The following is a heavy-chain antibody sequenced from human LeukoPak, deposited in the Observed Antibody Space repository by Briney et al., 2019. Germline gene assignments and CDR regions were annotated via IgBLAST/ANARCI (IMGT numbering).Heavy chain of an antibody. D-gene: IGHD3-10*01. V-gene: IGHV3-7*03. CDR3: ARDYYGSGSYYNRGFDY. CDR1: GFTFSSYW. J-gene: IGHJ4*01. Sequence: PGGSLRLSCAASGFTFSSYWMSWVRQAPGKGLEWVANIKQEGSEKYYVDSVRGRFTISRDNAKNSLYLQMNSLRAEDTAVYYCARDYYGSGSYYNRGFDYWGQGTLVTVSS. CDR2: IKQEGSEK.